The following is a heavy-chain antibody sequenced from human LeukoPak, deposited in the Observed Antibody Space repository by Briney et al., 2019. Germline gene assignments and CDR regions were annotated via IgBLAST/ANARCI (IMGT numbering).Heavy chain of an antibody. Sequence: GESLKISCKASGYSFTTYWIVWVRQMPGTGLEWMGFVYPGDSDIVYSPSFLGQIIISADKSITTAYVQWTSLKASDTAVYFCARRYSGYDYHFDYWGQGTLVTVSS. CDR1: GYSFTTYW. J-gene: IGHJ4*02. D-gene: IGHD5-12*01. CDR3: ARRYSGYDYHFDY. V-gene: IGHV5-51*01. CDR2: VYPGDSDI.